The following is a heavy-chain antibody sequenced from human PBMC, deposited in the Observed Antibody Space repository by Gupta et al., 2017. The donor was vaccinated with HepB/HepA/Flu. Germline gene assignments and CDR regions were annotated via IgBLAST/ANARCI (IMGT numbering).Heavy chain of an antibody. V-gene: IGHV3-48*03. CDR1: GFPFSSYE. Sequence: EVQLVESGGGLVQPGGSLGLSCAASGFPFSSYEMNWVRQAPGKGLEWVSYISSSGSTIYYADSVKGRFTISRDNAKNSLYLQMNSLRAEDTAVYYCARDGYSYGTDFDYWGQGTLVTVSS. CDR2: ISSSGSTI. CDR3: ARDGYSYGTDFDY. J-gene: IGHJ4*02. D-gene: IGHD5-18*01.